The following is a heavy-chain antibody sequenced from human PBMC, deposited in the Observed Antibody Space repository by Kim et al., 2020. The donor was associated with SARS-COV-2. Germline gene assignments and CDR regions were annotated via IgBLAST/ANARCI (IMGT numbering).Heavy chain of an antibody. CDR3: ARTPDYDILTGDYSDAFDI. Sequence: SETLSLTCAVYGGSFSGYCWTWIRQPPGKGLEWIGEVNHRGSTNYNPSLKSRVTISADTSKNQFSLKLSSVTAADTAVYYCARTPDYDILTGDYSDAFDIWRQGTMVTVSS. CDR2: VNHRGST. D-gene: IGHD3-9*01. V-gene: IGHV4-34*01. CDR1: GGSFSGYC. J-gene: IGHJ3*02.